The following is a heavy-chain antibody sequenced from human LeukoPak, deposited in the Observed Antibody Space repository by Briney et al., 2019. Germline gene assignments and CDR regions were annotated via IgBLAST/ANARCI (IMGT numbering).Heavy chain of an antibody. Sequence: GGSLRLSCAASGFTFSSYEMNWVRQAPGKGLEWVSYISSSGSTIYYADSVKGRFTISRDNAKNSLYLQMNSLRAEDTAVYYCARDRDYYDSSGYYQSYYYYGMDVWGQGTTVTVSS. CDR2: ISSSGSTI. J-gene: IGHJ6*02. V-gene: IGHV3-48*03. D-gene: IGHD3-22*01. CDR3: ARDRDYYDSSGYYQSYYYYGMDV. CDR1: GFTFSSYE.